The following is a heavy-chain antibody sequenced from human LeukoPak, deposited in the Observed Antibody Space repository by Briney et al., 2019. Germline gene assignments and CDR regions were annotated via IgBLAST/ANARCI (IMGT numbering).Heavy chain of an antibody. CDR1: GYSISSDYY. Sequence: PSETLSLTCAVSGYSISSDYYWGWIRQAPGKGLEWIGSIYHSGSTYYNPPLKSRVTISLGTSKKQFSLKLSSVTAADTAVYYCARIRGGSFYYYYYIDVWGKGTTVTVSS. D-gene: IGHD2-15*01. J-gene: IGHJ6*03. CDR2: IYHSGST. V-gene: IGHV4-38-2*01. CDR3: ARIRGGSFYYYYYIDV.